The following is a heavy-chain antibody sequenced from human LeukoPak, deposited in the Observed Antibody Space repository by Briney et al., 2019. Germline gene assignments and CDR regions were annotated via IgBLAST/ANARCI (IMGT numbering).Heavy chain of an antibody. CDR1: GFTFDDYG. Sequence: PGGSLRLSCAASGFTFDDYGMIWVRHVPGKGLEWVSGINWNGSSTGYADSVKGRFTISRDNSKNTLFLQMNSLRGEDTAVYYCAKDNNGAAAGIIPGAFDIWGQGTMVTVSS. CDR2: INWNGSST. V-gene: IGHV3-20*04. CDR3: AKDNNGAAAGIIPGAFDI. D-gene: IGHD6-13*01. J-gene: IGHJ3*02.